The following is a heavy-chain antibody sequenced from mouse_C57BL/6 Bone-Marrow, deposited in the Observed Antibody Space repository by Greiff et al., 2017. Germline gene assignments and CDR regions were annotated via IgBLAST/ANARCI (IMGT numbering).Heavy chain of an antibody. Sequence: QVQLQQPGAELVRPGSSVKLSCKASGSTFTSYWMHWVKQRPIQGLEWIGNIDPSDSETSYNQKFKDKATLTVDKSSSTAYMQLSSLTSEDSAVDYCASTLYSVDYYAMDYWGQGTSVTGSS. D-gene: IGHD2-12*01. CDR1: GSTFTSYW. J-gene: IGHJ4*01. CDR3: ASTLYSVDYYAMDY. V-gene: IGHV1-52*01. CDR2: IDPSDSET.